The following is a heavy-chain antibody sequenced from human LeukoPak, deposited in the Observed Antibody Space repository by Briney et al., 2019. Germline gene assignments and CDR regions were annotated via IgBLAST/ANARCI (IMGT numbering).Heavy chain of an antibody. Sequence: PGASLRLSCAASGFTFSTYAMSWVRQAPGKGLEWVSGISATGGSTYYADSVKGRFTISRDNSKNTLYLQVNSLRAEDTAVYCCAKRTAAVPYFYYGMDVWGQGTTVTVSS. CDR1: GFTFSTYA. J-gene: IGHJ6*02. V-gene: IGHV3-23*01. D-gene: IGHD6-13*01. CDR2: ISATGGST. CDR3: AKRTAAVPYFYYGMDV.